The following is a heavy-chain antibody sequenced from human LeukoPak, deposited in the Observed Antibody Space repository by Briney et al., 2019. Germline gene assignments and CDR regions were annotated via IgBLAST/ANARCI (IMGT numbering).Heavy chain of an antibody. CDR1: GFTFINYA. Sequence: PGGSLRLSCEASGFTFINYAMTWVRQAPGKGLEWVSALSGSGDSTFHADSVKGRFTISRDNSKNTLYLQMNSLRAEDTALYYCATSTVAKYDYWGQGTLVAVSS. D-gene: IGHD4-11*01. CDR3: ATSTVAKYDY. V-gene: IGHV3-23*01. J-gene: IGHJ4*02. CDR2: LSGSGDST.